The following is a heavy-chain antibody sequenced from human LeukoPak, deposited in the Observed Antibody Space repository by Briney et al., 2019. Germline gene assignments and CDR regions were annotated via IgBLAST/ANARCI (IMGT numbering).Heavy chain of an antibody. CDR1: GFTFDDYG. CDR2: INWNGGST. V-gene: IGHV3-20*04. CDR3: ARSTYYDILTGYTGDY. D-gene: IGHD3-9*01. J-gene: IGHJ4*02. Sequence: GGSLRLSCAASGFTFDDYGMSWVRQAPGKGLEWVSGINWNGGSTGYADSVKGRFTISRDNAKNSLYLQMNSLRAEDTALYYCARSTYYDILTGYTGDYWGQGTLVTVSS.